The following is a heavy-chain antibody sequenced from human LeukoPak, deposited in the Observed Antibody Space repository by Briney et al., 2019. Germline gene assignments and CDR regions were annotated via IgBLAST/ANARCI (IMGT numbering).Heavy chain of an antibody. CDR3: SRGPGGECSNTGCYATY. CDR2: IRSGIYGGTA. J-gene: IGHJ4*02. V-gene: IGHV3-49*04. Sequence: PGGSLSLSCVGSGYTFGDYGLSWVRQAPGKGLEWVGFIRSGIYGGTAEYAASVKGRFTISRDDSKSIAYLEMNNLKTEDTAVFYCSRGPGGECSNTGCYATYWRQGTLVTVSS. CDR1: GYTFGDYG. D-gene: IGHD2-2*01.